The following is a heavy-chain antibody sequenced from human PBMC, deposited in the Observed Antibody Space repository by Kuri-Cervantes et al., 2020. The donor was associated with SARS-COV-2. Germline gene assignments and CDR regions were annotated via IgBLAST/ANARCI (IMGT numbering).Heavy chain of an antibody. CDR3: ARGVSRFLEWLSGDYYYYGMDV. J-gene: IGHJ6*02. D-gene: IGHD3-3*01. CDR2: IYYSGST. V-gene: IGHV4-59*01. Sequence: SETLSLTCTASGGSISSYYWSWIRQPPGKGLEWIGYIYYSGSTNYNPSLKSRVTISVDTSKNQFSLKLSSVTAADTAVYYCARGVSRFLEWLSGDYYYYGMDVWGQGTTVTVSS. CDR1: GGSISSYY.